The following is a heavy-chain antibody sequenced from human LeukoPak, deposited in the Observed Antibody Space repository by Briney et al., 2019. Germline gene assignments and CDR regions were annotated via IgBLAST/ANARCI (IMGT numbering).Heavy chain of an antibody. CDR1: GGSISDGDYY. CDR2: IYYSGST. V-gene: IGHV4-30-4*01. J-gene: IGHJ4*02. CDR3: ARGATIPNGFDY. Sequence: PSQTLSLTCTVSGGSISDGDYYWSWIRQPPGKGLEWIGYIYYSGSTYYNPSLKSRVTISVDTSKNQFSLNLSSVTAADTALYFCARGATIPNGFDYWGQGTLVTVSS. D-gene: IGHD5-12*01.